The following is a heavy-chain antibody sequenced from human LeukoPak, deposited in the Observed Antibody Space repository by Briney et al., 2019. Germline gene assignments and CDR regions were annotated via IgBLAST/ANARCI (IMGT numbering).Heavy chain of an antibody. J-gene: IGHJ4*02. CDR3: ATPGNYGDYVFDY. V-gene: IGHV4-39*01. Sequence: NASETLSLTCTVSGGSISSSSYYWGWIRQPPGKGLEWIGEINHSGSTNYNPSLKSRVTISVDTSKNQFSLKLSSVTAADTAVYYCATPGNYGDYVFDYWGQGTLVTVSS. D-gene: IGHD4-17*01. CDR2: INHSGST. CDR1: GGSISSSSYY.